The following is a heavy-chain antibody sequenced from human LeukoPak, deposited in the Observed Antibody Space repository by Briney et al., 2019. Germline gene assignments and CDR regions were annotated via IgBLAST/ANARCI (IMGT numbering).Heavy chain of an antibody. J-gene: IGHJ4*02. CDR3: ARDQQLGGGYFDY. CDR2: ISNSGVST. Sequence: GGSLRLSCAASGFTFSSYAMSWVRQAPGKGLEWVSLISNSGVSTYYADSVKGRFTISRDNSKNTLYLQMNSLRAEDTAVYYCARDQQLGGGYFDYWGQGTLVTVSA. V-gene: IGHV3-23*01. D-gene: IGHD6-13*01. CDR1: GFTFSSYA.